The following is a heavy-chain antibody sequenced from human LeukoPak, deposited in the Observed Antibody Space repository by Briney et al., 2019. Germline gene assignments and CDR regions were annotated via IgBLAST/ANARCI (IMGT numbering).Heavy chain of an antibody. CDR3: AKGSKVVPAATLDY. J-gene: IGHJ4*02. Sequence: GRSLRLSCAASGFTFDDYAMPWVRQAPGKGLEWVSGISWNSGSIGYADSVKGRLTISRDNAKNSLYLQMNSLRAEDTALYYCAKGSKVVPAATLDYWGQGTLVTVSS. D-gene: IGHD2-2*01. CDR2: ISWNSGSI. V-gene: IGHV3-9*01. CDR1: GFTFDDYA.